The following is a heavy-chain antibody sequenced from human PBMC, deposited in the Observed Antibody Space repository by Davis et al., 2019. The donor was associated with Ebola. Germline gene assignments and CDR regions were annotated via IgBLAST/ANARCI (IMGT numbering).Heavy chain of an antibody. CDR2: ISGSGDST. CDR3: AKDRRRDTMIAVVITWIDY. D-gene: IGHD3-22*01. V-gene: IGHV3-23*01. CDR1: GFTFNRYW. J-gene: IGHJ4*02. Sequence: GESLKISCAASGFTFNRYWMNWVRQAPGKGLEWVSTISGSGDSTYYADSVKGRFTISRDDSKNTLYLQMTSLRAEDTAVYYCAKDRRRDTMIAVVITWIDYWGQGTLVTVSS.